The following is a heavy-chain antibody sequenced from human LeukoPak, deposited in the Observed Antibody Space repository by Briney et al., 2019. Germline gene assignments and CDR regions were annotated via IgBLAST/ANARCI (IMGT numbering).Heavy chain of an antibody. CDR3: AKGSGYYLTYSYMDV. CDR2: ISGSGGST. CDR1: GFTFSSYA. J-gene: IGHJ6*03. V-gene: IGHV3-23*01. D-gene: IGHD3-22*01. Sequence: GGSLRLSCAASGFTFSSYAMSWVRQAPGKGLEWVSAISGSGGSTYYADSVRGRFTISRDNSKNTLYLQMNSLRAEDTAVYYCAKGSGYYLTYSYMDVWGKGTTVTVSS.